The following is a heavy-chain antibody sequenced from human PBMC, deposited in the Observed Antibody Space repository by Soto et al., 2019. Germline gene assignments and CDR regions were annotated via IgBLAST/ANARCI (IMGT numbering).Heavy chain of an antibody. CDR2: ISGSGGST. CDR1: GFTVSSNY. D-gene: IGHD5-12*01. Sequence: GGSLRLSCAASGFTVSSNYMSWVRQAPGKGLEWVSAISGSGGSTYYADSVKGRFTISRDNSKNTLYLQMNSLRAEDTAVYYCAKDLVSGYDYVYYYYGMDVWGQGTTVTVSS. CDR3: AKDLVSGYDYVYYYYGMDV. J-gene: IGHJ6*02. V-gene: IGHV3-23*01.